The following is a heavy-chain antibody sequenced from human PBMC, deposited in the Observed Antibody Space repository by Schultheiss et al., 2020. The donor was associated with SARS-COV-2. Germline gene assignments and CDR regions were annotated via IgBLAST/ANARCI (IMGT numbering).Heavy chain of an antibody. Sequence: GGSLRLSCKASGGTFSSYAISWVRQAPGQGLEWMGGIIPIFGTANYAQKFQGRVTITADESTSTAYMELSSLRSEDTAVYYCARGHDGDYEFDYWGQGTLVTVSS. J-gene: IGHJ4*02. CDR3: ARGHDGDYEFDY. CDR2: IIPIFGTA. D-gene: IGHD4-17*01. CDR1: GGTFSSYA. V-gene: IGHV1-69*01.